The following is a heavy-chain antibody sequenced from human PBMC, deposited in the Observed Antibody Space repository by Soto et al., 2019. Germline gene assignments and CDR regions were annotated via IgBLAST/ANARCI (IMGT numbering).Heavy chain of an antibody. J-gene: IGHJ5*02. Sequence: ASVKVSCKASGYTFTSYGISWVRQAPGQGLEWMGWISAYNGNTNYAQKLQGRVTMTTDTSTSTAYKELRSLRSDDTAVYYCARTTMVRGVISWFDPWGQGTLVTVSS. CDR3: ARTTMVRGVISWFDP. CDR2: ISAYNGNT. V-gene: IGHV1-18*01. D-gene: IGHD3-10*01. CDR1: GYTFTSYG.